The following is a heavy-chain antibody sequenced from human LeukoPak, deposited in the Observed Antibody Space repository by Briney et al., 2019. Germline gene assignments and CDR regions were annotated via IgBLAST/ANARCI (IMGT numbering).Heavy chain of an antibody. D-gene: IGHD3-10*01. CDR1: GFTFSSYA. J-gene: IGHJ4*02. CDR2: ISGSGGST. V-gene: IGHV3-23*01. Sequence: PGGSLRLSCAASGFTFSSYAMSWVRQAPGKGLEWVSAISGSGGSTYYADSVKGRFTISRDNSKNTLYLQMNSLRAEDTAVYYCAKASMYYYGSGSYYNGWGQGTLVTVSS. CDR3: AKASMYYYGSGSYYNG.